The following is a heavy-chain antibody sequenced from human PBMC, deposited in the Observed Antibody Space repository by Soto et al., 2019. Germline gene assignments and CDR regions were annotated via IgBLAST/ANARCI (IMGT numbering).Heavy chain of an antibody. V-gene: IGHV1-69*12. J-gene: IGHJ6*02. D-gene: IGHD5-12*01. Sequence: QVQLVQSGAEVKKPGSSVKVSCKASGGTFSSYAISWVRQAPGQGLEWMGGIIPIFGTANYAQKFQGRVTITADESTSTAYMELSSLRSEDTAVYYCARGRVEMATSKTYYYGMDVWGQGTTFTVSS. CDR3: ARGRVEMATSKTYYYGMDV. CDR1: GGTFSSYA. CDR2: IIPIFGTA.